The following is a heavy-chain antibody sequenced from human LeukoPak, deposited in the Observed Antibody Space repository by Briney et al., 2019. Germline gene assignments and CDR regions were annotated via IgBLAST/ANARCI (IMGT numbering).Heavy chain of an antibody. CDR3: ARLWYSSGWFDY. CDR1: GGSISSSSYY. D-gene: IGHD6-19*01. J-gene: IGHJ4*02. CDR2: IYYSGST. V-gene: IGHV4-39*01. Sequence: PETLSLTCTVSGGSISSSSYYWGWIRQPPGKGLEWIGSIYYSGSTYYNPSLESRVTISVDTSKNQFSLKLSSVTAADTAVYYCARLWYSSGWFDYWGQGTLVTVSS.